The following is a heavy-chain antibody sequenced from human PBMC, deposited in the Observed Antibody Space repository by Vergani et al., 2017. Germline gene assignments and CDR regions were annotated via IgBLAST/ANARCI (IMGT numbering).Heavy chain of an antibody. CDR1: GFTFSSYA. D-gene: IGHD1-14*01. V-gene: IGHV3-23*01. Sequence: EVQLLESGGGLVQPGGSLRLSCAASGFTFSSYAMSWVRQAPGKGLEWVSAISGSGGSTYYADSVKGRFTISRDNSKNTLYLQMNSLSAEDTAVYYCATLEPLATLIDYWGQGTLVTVSS. CDR2: ISGSGGST. J-gene: IGHJ4*02. CDR3: ATLEPLATLIDY.